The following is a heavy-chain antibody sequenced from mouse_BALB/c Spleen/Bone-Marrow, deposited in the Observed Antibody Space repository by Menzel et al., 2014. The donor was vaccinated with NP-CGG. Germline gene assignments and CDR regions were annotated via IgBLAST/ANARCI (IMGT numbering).Heavy chain of an antibody. Sequence: VQLQQSGPELVKPGASVKISCKASGHSFTAYYIHWVKQSHVKSLEWIGRINPYNGATSYNQNFKDKASLTVDKSSSTAYMELHSLTSEDSAVYYCARKGNYGWFAYWGQGTLVTVSA. CDR1: GHSFTAYY. V-gene: IGHV1-26*01. J-gene: IGHJ3*01. CDR3: ARKGNYGWFAY. CDR2: INPYNGAT. D-gene: IGHD2-1*01.